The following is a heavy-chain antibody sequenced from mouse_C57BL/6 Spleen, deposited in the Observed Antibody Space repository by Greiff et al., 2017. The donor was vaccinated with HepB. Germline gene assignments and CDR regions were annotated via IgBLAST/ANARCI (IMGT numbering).Heavy chain of an antibody. V-gene: IGHV1-42*01. Sequence: VQLQQSGPELVKPGASVKISCKASGYSFTGYYMNWVKQSPEKSLEWIGEINPSTGGTTYNQKFKAKATLTVDKSSSTAYMQLKSLTSEDSAVYYCASRIYYGNYDYAMDYWGQGTSVTVSS. CDR3: ASRIYYGNYDYAMDY. CDR2: INPSTGGT. CDR1: GYSFTGYY. J-gene: IGHJ4*01. D-gene: IGHD2-1*01.